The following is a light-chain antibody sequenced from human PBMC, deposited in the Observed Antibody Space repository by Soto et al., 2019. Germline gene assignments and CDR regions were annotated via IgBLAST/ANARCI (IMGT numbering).Light chain of an antibody. CDR2: GAS. J-gene: IGKJ1*01. CDR3: QQYNSYRT. V-gene: IGKV3-20*01. CDR1: QSLSSIY. Sequence: EIVLTQSPGTLSLPPGQGATLSCRASQSLSSIYLAWYQQKPGQAPRLLIYGASTRATGIPARFSGSGSGTEFTLTISSLQPDDFATYYCQQYNSYRTFGQGTKVDIK.